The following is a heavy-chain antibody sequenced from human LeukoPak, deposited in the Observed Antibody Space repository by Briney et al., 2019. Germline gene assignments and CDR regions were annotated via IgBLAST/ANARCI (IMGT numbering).Heavy chain of an antibody. CDR3: ARDALFVVVPAAMLENWFDP. V-gene: IGHV1-18*01. D-gene: IGHD2-2*01. CDR1: GYTFTSYG. J-gene: IGHJ5*02. Sequence: GASVKVSCKASGYTFTSYGISWVRQAPGQGLEWMGWISAYNGNTNYAQKLQDRVTMTTDTSTSTAYMELRSLRSDDTAVYSCARDALFVVVPAAMLENWFDPWGQGTLVTVSS. CDR2: ISAYNGNT.